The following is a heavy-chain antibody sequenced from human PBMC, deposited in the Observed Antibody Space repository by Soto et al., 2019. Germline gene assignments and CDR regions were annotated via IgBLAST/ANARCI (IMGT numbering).Heavy chain of an antibody. CDR3: ARQVRSTWYLFDS. D-gene: IGHD6-13*01. V-gene: IGHV4-59*01. CDR2: ISYSGTT. J-gene: IGHJ5*01. CDR1: GGSISSYY. Sequence: PSETLSLTCIVSGGSISSYYWSWIRQPPGKGLEWIGYISYSGTTKYNPSLKSRVSISLDTFKNQFSLKLSSVIAVDTALYYCARQVRSTWYLFDSWGQGNLVTVSS.